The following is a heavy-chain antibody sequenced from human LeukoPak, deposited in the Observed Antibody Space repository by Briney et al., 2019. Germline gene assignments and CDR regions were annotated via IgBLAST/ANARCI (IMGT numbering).Heavy chain of an antibody. CDR2: ISAYNGNT. J-gene: IGHJ3*02. CDR1: GYTFTSYG. V-gene: IGHV1-18*01. CDR3: ARGPTGLGDAFDI. D-gene: IGHD3-10*01. Sequence: ASVKVSCKASGYTFTSYGISWVRQAPGQGLEWMGWISAYNGNTNYAQKFQGRVTITADESTSTAYMELSSLRSEDTAVYYCARGPTGLGDAFDIWGQGTMVTVSS.